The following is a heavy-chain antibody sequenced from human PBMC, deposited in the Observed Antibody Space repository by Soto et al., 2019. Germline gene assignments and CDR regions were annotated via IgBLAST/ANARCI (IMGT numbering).Heavy chain of an antibody. CDR2: INHSGST. CDR1: GGSFSGYY. Sequence: QVQLQQWGAGLLKPSETLSLTCAVYGGSFSGYYWSWIRQPPGKGLEWIGEINHSGSTNYNPSLKSRVTISVDTSKIQFSLKLSSVTAADTAVYYCARGTPGDSTYYYYYYGMDVWGQGTTVTVSS. J-gene: IGHJ6*02. V-gene: IGHV4-34*01. CDR3: ARGTPGDSTYYYYYYGMDV. D-gene: IGHD2-21*02.